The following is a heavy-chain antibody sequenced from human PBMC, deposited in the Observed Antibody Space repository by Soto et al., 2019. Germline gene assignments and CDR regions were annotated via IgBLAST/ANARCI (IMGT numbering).Heavy chain of an antibody. V-gene: IGHV3-30-3*01. J-gene: IGHJ3*02. D-gene: IGHD3-22*01. Sequence: QVQLVESGGGVVQPGRSLRLSCAASGFTFSSYAMHWVRQAPGKGLEWVAVISYDGSNKYYADSVKGRFTISRDNSKNTLYLQMNSLRAEDTAVYYCATSFGIRRRDRWLKLYYYDGSSSEPDAFDIWGQGTMVTVSS. CDR3: ATSFGIRRRDRWLKLYYYDGSSSEPDAFDI. CDR1: GFTFSSYA. CDR2: ISYDGSNK.